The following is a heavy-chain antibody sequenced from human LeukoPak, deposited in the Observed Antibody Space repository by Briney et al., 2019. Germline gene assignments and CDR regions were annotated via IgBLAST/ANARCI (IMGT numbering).Heavy chain of an antibody. J-gene: IGHJ4*02. CDR3: ARPAWYSSSSPKRLGLQYFDY. Sequence: GASVKVSCKASGYTFTSYAMNWVRQAPGQGLEWMGWINTNTGNPTYAQGFTGRFVFSLDTSVSTAYLQISSLKAEDTAVYYCARPAWYSSSSPKRLGLQYFDYWGQGTLVTVSS. CDR1: GYTFTSYA. V-gene: IGHV7-4-1*02. CDR2: INTNTGNP. D-gene: IGHD6-6*01.